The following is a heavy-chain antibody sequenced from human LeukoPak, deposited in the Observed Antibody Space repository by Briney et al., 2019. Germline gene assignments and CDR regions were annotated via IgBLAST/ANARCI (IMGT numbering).Heavy chain of an antibody. D-gene: IGHD3-10*01. CDR3: ARVDYYGSGSYLD. V-gene: IGHV3-21*01. Sequence: GGSLRLSCAASGFTFSSDSMNWVRQAPGKGLEWVSSISSSSSYIYYADSVKGRFTISRDNAKNSLYLQMNSLRAEDTAVYYCARVDYYGSGSYLDWGQGTLVTVSS. CDR1: GFTFSSDS. CDR2: ISSSSSYI. J-gene: IGHJ4*02.